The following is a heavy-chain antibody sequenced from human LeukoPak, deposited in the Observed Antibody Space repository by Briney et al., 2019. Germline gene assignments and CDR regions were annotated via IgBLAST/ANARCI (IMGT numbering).Heavy chain of an antibody. Sequence: GGSLRLSCAASGFTFSSYSMNWVRQAPGKGLEWVSYISSSGSTIYYADSVKGRFTVSRDNAKNSLYLQMNSLRAEDTALYHCARDGAGYCSGGSCYTQDAFDIWGQGTMVTVSS. J-gene: IGHJ3*02. CDR1: GFTFSSYS. D-gene: IGHD2-15*01. CDR3: ARDGAGYCSGGSCYTQDAFDI. V-gene: IGHV3-48*04. CDR2: ISSSGSTI.